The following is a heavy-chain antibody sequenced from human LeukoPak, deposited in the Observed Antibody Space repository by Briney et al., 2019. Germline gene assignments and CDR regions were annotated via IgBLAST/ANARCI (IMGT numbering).Heavy chain of an antibody. CDR2: ISGGGGST. V-gene: IGHV3-23*01. D-gene: IGHD3-10*01. Sequence: PGGSLRLSCAASGFTFTSHAMSWVRQAPGKGLEWVSVISGGGGSTYYADSVKGRFTISRDNSKNTLYLQMNSLRADDTAVYYCAEDSVLRGSGSYWVRCYFDCWGQGTLVTVSS. J-gene: IGHJ4*02. CDR3: AEDSVLRGSGSYWVRCYFDC. CDR1: GFTFTSHA.